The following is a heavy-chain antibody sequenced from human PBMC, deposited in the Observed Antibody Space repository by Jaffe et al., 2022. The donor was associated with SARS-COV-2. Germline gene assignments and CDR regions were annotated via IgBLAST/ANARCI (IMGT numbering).Heavy chain of an antibody. CDR3: ASNPRADYGDYFSF. J-gene: IGHJ4*02. CDR1: GFTVSSNY. V-gene: IGHV3-53*01. CDR2: IYSGGST. Sequence: EVQLVESGGGLIQPGGSLRLSCAASGFTVSSNYMSWVRQAPGKGLEWVSVIYSGGSTYYADSVKGRFTISRDNSKNTLYLQMNSLRAEDTAVYYCASNPRADYGDYFSFWGQGTLVTVSS. D-gene: IGHD4-17*01.